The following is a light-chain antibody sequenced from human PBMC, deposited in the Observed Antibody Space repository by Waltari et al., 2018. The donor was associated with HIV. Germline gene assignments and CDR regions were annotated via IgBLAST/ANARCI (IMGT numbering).Light chain of an antibody. CDR2: DVD. J-gene: IGLJ3*02. Sequence: QSALTQPASVSGSPGQSITVSCSGTADDLVTYKFVSWFQQHPDRAPKLIIYDVDKRPSGVSDRFSGSKSGRTASLSISGLQPDDEANYFCMSYTSGATWVFGGGTTVTVL. V-gene: IGLV2-14*03. CDR3: MSYTSGATWV. CDR1: ADDLVTYKF.